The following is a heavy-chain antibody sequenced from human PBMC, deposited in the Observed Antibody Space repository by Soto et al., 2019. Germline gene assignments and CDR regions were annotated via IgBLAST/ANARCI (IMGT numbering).Heavy chain of an antibody. Sequence: PSETLSVTWGFSVGSISNYYWGWIRQPPGKGLEWIGYVHYTGSTNYSPSLKSRATISVDTSKSQLSLKLSFVTTADTAIYYCARSKGYFYAFDYWGQGTMVSVSS. CDR2: VHYTGST. CDR3: ARSKGYFYAFDY. V-gene: IGHV4-59*01. J-gene: IGHJ4*02. CDR1: VGSISNYY. D-gene: IGHD3-22*01.